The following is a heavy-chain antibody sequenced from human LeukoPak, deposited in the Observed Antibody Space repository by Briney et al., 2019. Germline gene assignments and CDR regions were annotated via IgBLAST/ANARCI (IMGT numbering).Heavy chain of an antibody. CDR1: GFTFSSYV. CDR3: ARDKGTSYPSSFDY. J-gene: IGHJ4*02. V-gene: IGHV3-30*04. CDR2: ISYDGSNE. D-gene: IGHD6-6*01. Sequence: GGSLRLSCAASGFTFSSYVMHWVRQAPGKGLEWVAIISYDGSNEYYADSVKGRLTISRDNSKNTLYLQMNSLRAADTAVYYCARDKGTSYPSSFDYWGQGTLVTVSS.